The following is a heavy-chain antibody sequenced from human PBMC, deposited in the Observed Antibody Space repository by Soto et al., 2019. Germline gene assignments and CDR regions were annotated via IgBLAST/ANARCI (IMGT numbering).Heavy chain of an antibody. D-gene: IGHD2-21*02. CDR3: EKDLGSRAVTAIDH. V-gene: IGHV3-9*01. Sequence: EVQLVESGGGLVQPGMSLRLSCAASGIIFDDYAMHWVRQAPGKGLERVSSISWNSGRIGYADAVKGRFTISRENAKSSLYRQITSLRPEDTTLYYCEKDLGSRAVTAIDHWGQGILVTISS. CDR2: ISWNSGRI. J-gene: IGHJ4*02. CDR1: GIIFDDYA.